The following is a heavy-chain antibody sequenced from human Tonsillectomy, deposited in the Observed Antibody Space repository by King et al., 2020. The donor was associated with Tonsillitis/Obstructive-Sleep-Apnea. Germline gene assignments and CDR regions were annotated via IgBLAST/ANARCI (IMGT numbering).Heavy chain of an antibody. J-gene: IGHJ4*02. CDR3: ASGFDYGSGSYYPEEIDY. Sequence: QLQESGPGLVKPSETLSLTCTVPGGSISSSSYYWGWIRQPPGKGLEWIGSIYYSGSTYYNPSLKSRVTISVDTSKNQFSLKLSSVTAADTDVYYCASGFDYGSGSYYPEEIDYWGQGTLVTVSS. CDR2: IYYSGST. D-gene: IGHD3-10*01. CDR1: GGSISSSSYY. V-gene: IGHV4-39*01.